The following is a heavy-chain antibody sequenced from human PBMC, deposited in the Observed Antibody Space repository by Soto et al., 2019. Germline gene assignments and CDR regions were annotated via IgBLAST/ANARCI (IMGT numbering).Heavy chain of an antibody. V-gene: IGHV1-18*01. D-gene: IGHD3-22*01. J-gene: IGHJ4*02. CDR1: GYTFTSYG. CDR2: ISACNGNT. Sequence: ASVKVSCKASGYTFTSYGISWVRQAPGQGLEWMGWISACNGNTNYAQKLQGRVTMTTDTSTSTAYMELRSLRSDDTAVYYCARVLSRYYDSSGVDYWGQGTLVTVSS. CDR3: ARVLSRYYDSSGVDY.